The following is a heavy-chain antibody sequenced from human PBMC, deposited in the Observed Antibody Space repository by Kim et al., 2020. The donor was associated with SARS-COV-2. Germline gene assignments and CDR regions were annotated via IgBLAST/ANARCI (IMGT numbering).Heavy chain of an antibody. D-gene: IGHD2-21*01. CDR1: GFTFTKVW. CDR3: TTDYARIGGLCDGETCYQEAL. Sequence: GGSLRLSCAASGFTFTKVWLSWVRQAPGKGLEWVGRIRSKADGGTADYAAPVKGRFTISRDDSKNTLYLQMNGLRAEDTAFYHCTTDYARIGGLCDGETCYQEALWGQGTLVTVSS. V-gene: IGHV3-15*01. J-gene: IGHJ4*02. CDR2: IRSKADGGTA.